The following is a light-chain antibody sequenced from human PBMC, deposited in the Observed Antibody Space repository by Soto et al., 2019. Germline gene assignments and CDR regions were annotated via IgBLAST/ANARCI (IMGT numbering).Light chain of an antibody. V-gene: IGKV1-12*01. J-gene: IGKJ4*01. Sequence: DIQMTQSPSSVSASVGDRVTITCRARQAIGTWLAWYQQKPGEAHKLLIYAASSLQSGVPSRFSGSGSGTDFTLTISSLQPADFATYYCQQANSFPLTFGGGTKVEIK. CDR2: AAS. CDR3: QQANSFPLT. CDR1: QAIGTW.